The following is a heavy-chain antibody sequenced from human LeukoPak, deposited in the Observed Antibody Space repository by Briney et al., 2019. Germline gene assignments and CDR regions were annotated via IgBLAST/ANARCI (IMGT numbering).Heavy chain of an antibody. CDR3: AREGTTGRNLNWFDS. V-gene: IGHV4-59*01. Sequence: SETLSLTCSVSGGSISSYYWSWIRQPPGKGLEWIGHIHNSGNTNYNPSLKSRVTLSVDTSKNQFSLKLSSVTAADTAVYYCAREGTTGRNLNWFDSWGQGTLVTVSS. D-gene: IGHD1-1*01. CDR1: GGSISSYY. J-gene: IGHJ5*01. CDR2: IHNSGNT.